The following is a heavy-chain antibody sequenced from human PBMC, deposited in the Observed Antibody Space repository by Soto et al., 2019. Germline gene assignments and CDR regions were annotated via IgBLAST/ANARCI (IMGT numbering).Heavy chain of an antibody. D-gene: IGHD3-10*01. V-gene: IGHV4-59*01. J-gene: IGHJ6*02. CDR2: IYNSGST. CDR1: AGSISSYY. CDR3: ARIIRTLAWDGVDV. Sequence: QVQLQESGPGLVKASETLSLTCTVSAGSISSYYWGWIRQSPGKGLVWIGYIYNSGSTNYNPSLKSRLTMSVDTAKNHFSLKLSSVTAADTAVYYCARIIRTLAWDGVDVWGQGTRVTV.